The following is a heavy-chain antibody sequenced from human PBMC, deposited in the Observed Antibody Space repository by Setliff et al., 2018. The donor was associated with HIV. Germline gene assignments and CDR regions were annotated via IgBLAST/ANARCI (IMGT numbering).Heavy chain of an antibody. J-gene: IGHJ4*02. Sequence: PSETLSLTCALSGYSISNGYYWSWVRQPPGKGLEWIGEINHSGSTNYNPSLTSRVIISVDKSNNLFFLNLTSVTAADTAVYYCARGEPYYYDSTGYSGNYFDYWGQGTLVTVSS. CDR1: GYSISNGYY. V-gene: IGHV4-4*02. CDR3: ARGEPYYYDSTGYSGNYFDY. CDR2: INHSGST. D-gene: IGHD3-22*01.